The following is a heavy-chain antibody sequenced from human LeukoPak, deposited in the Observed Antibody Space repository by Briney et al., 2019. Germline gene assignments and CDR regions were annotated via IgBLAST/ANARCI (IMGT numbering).Heavy chain of an antibody. CDR2: IYSSGST. Sequence: PSETLSLTCTVSGGPISSDYWNWIRQPAGKGLEWIGRIYSSGSTNYNPSLKSRVTMSVDTSKNQFSLKVNSVTAADTAVYFCVRVGSGSPSRHGMDVWGQGTTVTVS. V-gene: IGHV4-4*07. CDR3: VRVGSGSPSRHGMDV. J-gene: IGHJ6*02. D-gene: IGHD3-22*01. CDR1: GGPISSDY.